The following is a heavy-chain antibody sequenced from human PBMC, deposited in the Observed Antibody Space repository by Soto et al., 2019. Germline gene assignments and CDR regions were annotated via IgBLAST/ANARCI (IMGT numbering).Heavy chain of an antibody. J-gene: IGHJ4*02. V-gene: IGHV1-2*02. CDR3: ATEGPNGYIPYYIET. Sequence: ASVKVSCKASGYTFSDYYIHWVRQAPGQGLEWMGWINPNSGGTKYAPKFQGGVTMTRDTSITTAYMELSRLRSGDRAVYYCATEGPNGYIPYYIETWGQGVPVTVSS. CDR1: GYTFSDYY. CDR2: INPNSGGT. D-gene: IGHD5-12*01.